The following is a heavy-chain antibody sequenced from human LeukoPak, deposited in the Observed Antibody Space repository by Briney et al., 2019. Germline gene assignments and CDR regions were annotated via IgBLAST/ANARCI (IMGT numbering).Heavy chain of an antibody. V-gene: IGHV3-30*02. J-gene: IGHJ4*02. CDR2: IRYDGSNK. D-gene: IGHD6-19*01. CDR1: GFTFSNYD. CDR3: AKGGSSAWYYFDY. Sequence: GGSLRLSCAASGFTFSNYDMHWVRQAPGKGLEWVAFIRYDGSNKYYADSVKGRFTISRDNSKNTLYLQMNSLRAEDTAVYYCAKGGSSAWYYFDYWGQGTLVTVSS.